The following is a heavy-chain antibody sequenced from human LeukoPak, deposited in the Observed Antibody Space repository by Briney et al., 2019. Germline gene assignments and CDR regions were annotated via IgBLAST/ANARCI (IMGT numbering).Heavy chain of an antibody. CDR2: VYYSGST. CDR3: AREKTAYYYDRSGFSEGAFDV. J-gene: IGHJ3*01. D-gene: IGHD3-22*01. V-gene: IGHV4-31*03. Sequence: SETLSLTCTVSGGSISTGGGYWSWIRHLPGKGLEWIGYVYYSGSTYYNPSLESRITMSVDTSENQFSLKLTSVTAADTAVYYCAREKTAYYYDRSGFSEGAFDVWGQGAMVTVSS. CDR1: GGSISTGGGY.